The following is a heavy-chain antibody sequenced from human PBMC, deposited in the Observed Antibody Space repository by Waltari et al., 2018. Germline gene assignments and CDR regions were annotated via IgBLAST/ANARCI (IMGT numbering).Heavy chain of an antibody. D-gene: IGHD2-2*01. V-gene: IGHV3-7*04. J-gene: IGHJ4*02. CDR1: GFTFSSYW. Sequence: EVQLVESGGGLVQPGGSLRLSCAASGFTFSSYWMSWVRQAPGKGLEWVANIKQDGSEKYYVDSVKCRFTISSDNAKNSLYLQMNSLRAEDTAVYYCARGNTPYQLLDAYYFDYWGQGTLVTVSS. CDR3: ARGNTPYQLLDAYYFDY. CDR2: IKQDGSEK.